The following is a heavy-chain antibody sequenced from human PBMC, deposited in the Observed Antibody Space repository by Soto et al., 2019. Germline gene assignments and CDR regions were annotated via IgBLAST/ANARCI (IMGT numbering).Heavy chain of an antibody. Sequence: QVQLVESGGGVVQPGRSLRLSCAASGFTFSSYAMHWVRQAPGKGLEWVAVISYDGSNKYYADSVKGRFTISRDNSKNTLYLQMNSLRAEDTAVYYCASTGLGEYCSSTSCLDYWGQGTLVTVSS. CDR1: GFTFSSYA. D-gene: IGHD2-2*01. J-gene: IGHJ4*02. V-gene: IGHV3-30-3*01. CDR2: ISYDGSNK. CDR3: ASTGLGEYCSSTSCLDY.